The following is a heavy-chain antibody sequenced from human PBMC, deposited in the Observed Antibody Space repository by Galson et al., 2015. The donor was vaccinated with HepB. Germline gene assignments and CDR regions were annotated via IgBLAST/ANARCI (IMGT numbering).Heavy chain of an antibody. D-gene: IGHD3-3*01. CDR1: GYTFTSYA. CDR2: INPNSGGT. CDR3: ARDQGLYYDFWSGYSGSNAFSNWFDP. Sequence: RVSCKASGYTFTSYAMHWVRQAPGQRLEWMGWINPNSGGTNYAQKFQGRVTMTRDTSISTAYMELSRLRSDDTAVYYCARDQGLYYDFWSGYSGSNAFSNWFDPWGQGTLATVSS. J-gene: IGHJ5*02. V-gene: IGHV1-2*02.